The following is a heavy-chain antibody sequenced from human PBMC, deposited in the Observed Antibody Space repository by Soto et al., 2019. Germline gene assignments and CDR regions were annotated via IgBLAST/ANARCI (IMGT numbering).Heavy chain of an antibody. V-gene: IGHV4-59*08. D-gene: IGHD3-10*01. CDR1: GGSISSYY. CDR3: ARGPHYYGSTSLYKFRSGFDS. J-gene: IGHJ4*02. CDR2: IYYSGST. Sequence: SETLSLTCTVSGGSISSYYWSWIRQPPGKGLEWIGYIYYSGSTNYNPSLKSRVAMSVDTSNNQFSLRLSSVTAADTAVYICARGPHYYGSTSLYKFRSGFDSWGQGTLVTVSS.